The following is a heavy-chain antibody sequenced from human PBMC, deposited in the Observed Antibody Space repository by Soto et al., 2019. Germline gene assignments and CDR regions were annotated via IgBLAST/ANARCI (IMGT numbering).Heavy chain of an antibody. CDR1: GGSISSYY. Sequence: PSETLSLTCTVSGGSISSYYWSWIQQPPGKGLEWIGYIYYSGSTNYNPSLKSRVTISVDTSKNQFSLKLSSVTAADTAVYYCARGGVGASTNYYYYYGMDVWGQGTTVTVSS. D-gene: IGHD1-26*01. CDR2: IYYSGST. V-gene: IGHV4-59*01. CDR3: ARGGVGASTNYYYYYGMDV. J-gene: IGHJ6*02.